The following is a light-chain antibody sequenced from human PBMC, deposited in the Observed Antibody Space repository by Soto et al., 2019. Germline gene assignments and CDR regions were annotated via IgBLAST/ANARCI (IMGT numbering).Light chain of an antibody. CDR3: SSYTSSSPFV. CDR2: DVS. J-gene: IGLJ1*01. CDR1: SSDVGGYNY. Sequence: ALTQPASVSGSPGQSITISCTGTSSDVGGYNYVSWYQQHPGKAPKLMIYDVSNRPSGVSNRFSGSKSGNTASLTISGLQAEDEADYYCSSYTSSSPFVFGTGTKVTVL. V-gene: IGLV2-14*01.